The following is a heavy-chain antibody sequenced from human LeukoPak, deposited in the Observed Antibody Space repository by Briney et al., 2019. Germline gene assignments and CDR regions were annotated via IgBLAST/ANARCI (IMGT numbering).Heavy chain of an antibody. D-gene: IGHD1-7*01. CDR3: ARDAGGNLEGGDY. Sequence: ASVTVSFTASGYTFTIYGISWVRQAPGQGLEWMGWISAYNGNTNYAQKLQGRVTMTTDTSTSTAYMELRSLRSDDTAVYYCARDAGGNLEGGDYWGQGTLVTVSS. J-gene: IGHJ4*02. CDR1: GYTFTIYG. CDR2: ISAYNGNT. V-gene: IGHV1-18*01.